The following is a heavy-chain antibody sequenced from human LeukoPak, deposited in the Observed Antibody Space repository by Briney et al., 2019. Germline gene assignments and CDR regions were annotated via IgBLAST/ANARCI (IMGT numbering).Heavy chain of an antibody. V-gene: IGHV3-30*18. Sequence: GGSLRLSCAASGFTFSSYGMHWVRQAPGKGLEWVAVISYDGSNKYYADSVKGRFTISRDNSKNTLYLQMNSLRAEDTAVYYCAKQRRVAAAGTSWFDPWGQGTLVTVSS. D-gene: IGHD6-13*01. CDR1: GFTFSSYG. J-gene: IGHJ5*02. CDR3: AKQRRVAAAGTSWFDP. CDR2: ISYDGSNK.